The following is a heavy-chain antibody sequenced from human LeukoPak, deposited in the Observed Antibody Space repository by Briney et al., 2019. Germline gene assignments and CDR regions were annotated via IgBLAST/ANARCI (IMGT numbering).Heavy chain of an antibody. CDR1: GGSISSGGYY. Sequence: PSETLSLTCTVSGGSISSGGYYWSWIRQPPGKGLESIGYIYHSGSTYYNPSLKSRVTISVDRSKNQFSLKLSSVTAADTAVYYCARAYYYGSGSYGLDYWGQGTLVTVSS. J-gene: IGHJ4*02. V-gene: IGHV4-30-2*01. D-gene: IGHD3-10*01. CDR3: ARAYYYGSGSYGLDY. CDR2: IYHSGST.